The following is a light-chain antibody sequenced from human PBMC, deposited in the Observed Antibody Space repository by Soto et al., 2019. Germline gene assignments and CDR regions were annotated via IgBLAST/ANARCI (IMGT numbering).Light chain of an antibody. Sequence: EIVMTQSPASLSVSPGERVTLSCTAIQSVSRYLAWYQQIPGQAPRLLIHGASTGAIGVPDRFSGSGSGTEFTLTISTLQSEDSAIDYCHQYKNWPWTFGQGTKVEIK. CDR2: GAS. CDR1: QSVSRY. J-gene: IGKJ1*01. V-gene: IGKV3-15*01. CDR3: HQYKNWPWT.